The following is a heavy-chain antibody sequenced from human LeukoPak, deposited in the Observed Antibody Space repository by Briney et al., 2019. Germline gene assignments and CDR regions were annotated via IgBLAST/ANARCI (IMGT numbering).Heavy chain of an antibody. Sequence: GGSLRLSCAASGFTFDYNAMSWVRQAPGKGLEWVSAISGSGGSTYYADSVKGRFTISRDNSKNTLYLQMNSLRAEDTAVYYCAKVPSYYNVYFDYWGQGTLVTVSS. CDR3: AKVPSYYNVYFDY. V-gene: IGHV3-23*01. D-gene: IGHD3-10*01. CDR2: ISGSGGST. J-gene: IGHJ4*02. CDR1: GFTFDYNA.